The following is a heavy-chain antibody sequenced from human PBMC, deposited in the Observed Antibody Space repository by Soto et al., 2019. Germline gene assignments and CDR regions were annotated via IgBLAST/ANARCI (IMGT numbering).Heavy chain of an antibody. D-gene: IGHD3-10*01. V-gene: IGHV2-5*02. CDR3: ARAQWFGDPFDY. CDR1: GFSLSTGGVG. J-gene: IGHJ4*02. CDR2: IYWDDDK. Sequence: QITLKESGPTLVKPTQTLTLTCTFSGFSLSTGGVGVGWIRQPPKKALEWLALIYWDDDKRYSPSLKSRLTTXQXTSKNQVVLTMNNMDPVDTATYYCARAQWFGDPFDYWGQGTLVTVSS.